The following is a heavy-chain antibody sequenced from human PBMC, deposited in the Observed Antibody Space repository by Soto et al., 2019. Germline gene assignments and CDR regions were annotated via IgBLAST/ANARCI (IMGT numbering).Heavy chain of an antibody. V-gene: IGHV3-30-3*01. CDR3: ASLPLITGSTAAFDI. D-gene: IGHD1-20*01. J-gene: IGHJ3*02. CDR2: ISYDGSNK. Sequence: GGSLRLSCAASGFTFSSYAMHWVRQAPGKGLEWVAVISYDGSNKYYADSVKGRFTISRDNSKNTLYLQMNSLRAENTAVYYCASLPLITGSTAAFDIWGQGTMVTVSS. CDR1: GFTFSSYA.